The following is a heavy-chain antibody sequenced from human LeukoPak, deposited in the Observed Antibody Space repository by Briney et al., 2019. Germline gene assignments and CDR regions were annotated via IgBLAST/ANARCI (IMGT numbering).Heavy chain of an antibody. CDR3: ARDLRTVAANSHDAFDI. CDR1: GGSISSYY. CDR2: MYYSGST. D-gene: IGHD6-19*01. V-gene: IGHV4-59*01. Sequence: SETLSLTCTVSGGSISSYYWSWIRQPPGKGLEWIGYMYYSGSTSQNPSLGGRVTISMDISKNQFSLKLSSVTAADTAVYYCARDLRTVAANSHDAFDIWGQGTMVTVSS. J-gene: IGHJ3*02.